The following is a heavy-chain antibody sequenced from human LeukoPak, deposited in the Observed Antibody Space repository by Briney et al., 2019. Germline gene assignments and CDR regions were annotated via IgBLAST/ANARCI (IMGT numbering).Heavy chain of an antibody. CDR2: ISAYNGNT. V-gene: IGHV1-18*01. D-gene: IGHD3-22*01. J-gene: IGHJ4*02. CDR3: ARAPYYYDSSGYYPDYFDY. CDR1: GGTFSSYA. Sequence: ASVKVSCKASGGTFSSYAISWVRQAPGQGLEWMGWISAYNGNTNYAQKLQGRVTMTTDTSTSTVYMELRSLRSDDTAVYYCARAPYYYDSSGYYPDYFDYWGQGTLVTVSS.